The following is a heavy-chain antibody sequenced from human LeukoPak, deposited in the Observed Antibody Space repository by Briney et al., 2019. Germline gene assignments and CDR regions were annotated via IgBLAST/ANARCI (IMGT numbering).Heavy chain of an antibody. CDR3: GRVEYGRRDY. CDR2: IYSGGST. D-gene: IGHD4/OR15-4a*01. V-gene: IGHV3-66*01. Sequence: GGSLRLSCAVSGITVSTNHVSWVRQAPGKGLEWVSVIYSGGSTYYADSVKGRFTISRDNSKNTLSLQMNSLRAEDTAVYYCGRVEYGRRDYWGQGTLVTVSS. CDR1: GITVSTNH. J-gene: IGHJ4*02.